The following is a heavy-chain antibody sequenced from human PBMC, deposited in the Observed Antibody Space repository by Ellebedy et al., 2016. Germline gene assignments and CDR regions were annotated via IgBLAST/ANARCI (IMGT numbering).Heavy chain of an antibody. Sequence: ETLSLTCAASGFTFSSYAMSWVRQAPGKGLEWVSGISGSGGSTYYADSAKGRFTISRDNFKNTLYLQMNSLTAEDTAVYYCAKRKKVATPGSGYYFDYWGRGTLVTVSS. CDR2: ISGSGGST. CDR1: GFTFSSYA. D-gene: IGHD5-12*01. J-gene: IGHJ4*02. V-gene: IGHV3-23*01. CDR3: AKRKKVATPGSGYYFDY.